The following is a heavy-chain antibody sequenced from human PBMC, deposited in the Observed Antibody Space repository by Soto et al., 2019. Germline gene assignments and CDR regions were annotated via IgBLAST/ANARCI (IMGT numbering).Heavy chain of an antibody. Sequence: PGESLKISCKGSGYSFTSYWIGWVRQMPGKGLEWMGIIYPGDSDTRYSPSFQGQVTISADKSISTAYLQWSSLKASDTAMYYCARHPRWLQYYFDCWGQGTLVTVSS. CDR2: IYPGDSDT. V-gene: IGHV5-51*01. J-gene: IGHJ4*02. CDR3: ARHPRWLQYYFDC. D-gene: IGHD5-12*01. CDR1: GYSFTSYW.